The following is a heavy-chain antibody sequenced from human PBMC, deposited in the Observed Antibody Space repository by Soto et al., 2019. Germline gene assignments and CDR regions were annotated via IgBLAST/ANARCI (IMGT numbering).Heavy chain of an antibody. V-gene: IGHV4-59*08. Sequence: SETLSLTCTVSGGSISSYYWSWIRQPPGKGLEWIGYIYYSGSTNYNPSLKSRVTISVDTSKNQFSLKLSSVTAADTAVYYCARGQWALEWSSNYYYGMDVWGQGTTVTVSS. D-gene: IGHD3-3*01. CDR2: IYYSGST. J-gene: IGHJ6*02. CDR1: GGSISSYY. CDR3: ARGQWALEWSSNYYYGMDV.